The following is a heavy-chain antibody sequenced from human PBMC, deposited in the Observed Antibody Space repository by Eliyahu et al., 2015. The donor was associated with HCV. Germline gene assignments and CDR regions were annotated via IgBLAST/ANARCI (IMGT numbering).Heavy chain of an antibody. CDR3: ARGSFYSFEY. J-gene: IGHJ4*02. CDR2: VIPNSGGT. CDR1: GYTFTGYN. Sequence: QVQLVQSGAEVKKPGVSVRVSCKASGYTFTGYNIHWVRQALGQGLEWMGRVIPNSGGTNYAQKFQGRVTMTGDTSISTAYMELTSLRSDDTAVYFCARGSFYSFEYWGQGTQVTVSS. V-gene: IGHV1-2*06. D-gene: IGHD3-3*02.